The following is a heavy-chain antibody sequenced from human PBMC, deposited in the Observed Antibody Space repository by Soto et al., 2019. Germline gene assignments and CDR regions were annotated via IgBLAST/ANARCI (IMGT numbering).Heavy chain of an antibody. CDR2: VFYTGST. CDR3: ARSLTVTRFDQ. D-gene: IGHD4-17*01. Sequence: QVHLQESGPGLVKPSETLSLFCNVSGGSMSNNYWSWXXXXXXKGLAWIGYVFYTGSTNYNPSLKSRVTISVDTSKKYFSLRLSSVTAADTAVYYCARSLTVTRFDQWGQGTRVIVS. V-gene: IGHV4-59*01. CDR1: GGSMSNNY. J-gene: IGHJ4*02.